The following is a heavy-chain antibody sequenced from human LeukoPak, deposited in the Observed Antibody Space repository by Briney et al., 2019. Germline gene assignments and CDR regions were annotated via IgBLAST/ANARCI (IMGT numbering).Heavy chain of an antibody. CDR1: GFTFSYYS. V-gene: IGHV3-21*01. Sequence: NPGGSLRLSCAASGFTFSYYSMNWVRQAPGRGLEWVSCISGSSSLIFYSDSVRGRFTISRDNAKNLLYLHMNSLRVEDTAVYYCAKVDRGDYSSSPVPYYDYYMNVWGKGTTVTVSS. CDR2: ISGSSSLI. CDR3: AKVDRGDYSSSPVPYYDYYMNV. J-gene: IGHJ6*03. D-gene: IGHD6-13*01.